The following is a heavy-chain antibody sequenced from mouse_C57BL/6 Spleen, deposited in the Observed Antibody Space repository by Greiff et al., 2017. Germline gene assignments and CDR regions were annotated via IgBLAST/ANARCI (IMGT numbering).Heavy chain of an antibody. CDR3: GNSGYDAMDY. CDR2: IYPGDGDT. Sequence: QVQLQQSGPELVKPGASVKISCKASGYAFSSSWMNWVKQRPGKGLEWIGRIYPGDGDTNYNGKFKGKATLTADKSSSTAYMQLSRLTSEDSAVYCCGNSGYDAMDYWGQGTSGTVSS. J-gene: IGHJ4*01. CDR1: GYAFSSSW. V-gene: IGHV1-82*01. D-gene: IGHD3-2*02.